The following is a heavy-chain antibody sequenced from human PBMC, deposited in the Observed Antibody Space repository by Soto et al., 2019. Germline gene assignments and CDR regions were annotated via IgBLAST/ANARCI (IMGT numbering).Heavy chain of an antibody. Sequence: GGSLRLSCAASGFTFSDFYMSWIRQAPGKGLEWVSYISSSGSHTPYADSVKGRFTISRDNAKNSVYLQMNSSRAEDTAVYYCARVGSTSAAGVLDYWGQGTLVTVS. J-gene: IGHJ4*02. CDR1: GFTFSDFY. CDR2: ISSSGSHT. D-gene: IGHD6-13*01. V-gene: IGHV3-11*06. CDR3: ARVGSTSAAGVLDY.